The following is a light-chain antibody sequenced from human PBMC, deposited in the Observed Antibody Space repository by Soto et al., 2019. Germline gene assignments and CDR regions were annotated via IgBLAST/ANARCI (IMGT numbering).Light chain of an antibody. CDR3: QQYYSTPRT. Sequence: DIVMTQSPDSLAVSLGERATINCKSRQSVLYSSNNKNYLAWYQQKPGQPPKLLIYWASTRESGVPDRFSGSGSVTDFTLTINSLQAEDVAVYYCQQYYSTPRTFGQGTKVEIK. CDR2: WAS. CDR1: QSVLYSSNNKNY. J-gene: IGKJ1*01. V-gene: IGKV4-1*01.